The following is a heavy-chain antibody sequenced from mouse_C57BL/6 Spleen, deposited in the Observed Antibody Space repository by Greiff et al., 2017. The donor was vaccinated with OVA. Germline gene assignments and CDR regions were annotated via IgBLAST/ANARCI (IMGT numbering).Heavy chain of an antibody. CDR1: GYTFTDYY. V-gene: IGHV1-76*01. J-gene: IGHJ2*01. D-gene: IGHD2-4*01. CDR2: IYPGSGNT. Sequence: QVQLQQSGAELVRPGASVKLSCKASGYTFTDYYINWVKQRPGQGLEWIARIYPGSGNTYYNEKFKGKATLTAEKSSSTAYMQLSSLTSEDSAVYFCARYDYDVGDYFDYWGQGTTLTVSS. CDR3: ARYDYDVGDYFDY.